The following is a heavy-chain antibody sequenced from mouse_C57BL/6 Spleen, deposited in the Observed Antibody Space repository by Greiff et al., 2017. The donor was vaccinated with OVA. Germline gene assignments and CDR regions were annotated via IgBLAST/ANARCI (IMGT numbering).Heavy chain of an antibody. V-gene: IGHV3-1*01. CDR3: ARGDYDGNFAY. CDR1: GYSITSGYD. CDR2: ISYSGST. Sequence: EVQGVESGPGMVKPSQSLSLTCTVTGYSITSGYDWHWIRHFPGNKLEWMGYISYSGSTNYNPSLKSRISITHDTSKNHFFLKLNSVTTEDTATYYCARGDYDGNFAYWGQGTLVTVSA. D-gene: IGHD2-4*01. J-gene: IGHJ3*01.